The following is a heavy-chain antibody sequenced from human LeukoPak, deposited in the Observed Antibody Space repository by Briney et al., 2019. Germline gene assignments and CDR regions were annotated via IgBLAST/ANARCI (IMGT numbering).Heavy chain of an antibody. J-gene: IGHJ4*02. V-gene: IGHV4-30-2*01. D-gene: IGHD4-23*01. CDR2: IYHSGTT. Sequence: SETLSLTCTVSGGSISSGDYYWSWVRQPPGKGLEWIGYIYHSGTTYYNPSLKSRVTISVDRSKNQFSLKLTSVTAADTAVYYCAGDRRYYGGNSVGYFDYWGQGTLVTVSS. CDR3: AGDRRYYGGNSVGYFDY. CDR1: GGSISSGDYY.